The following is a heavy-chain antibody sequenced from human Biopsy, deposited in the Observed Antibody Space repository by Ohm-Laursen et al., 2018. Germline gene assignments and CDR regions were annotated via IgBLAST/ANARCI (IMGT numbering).Heavy chain of an antibody. CDR3: ARMEQPHDY. CDR2: INPTGGTT. CDR1: GYSFTKYY. D-gene: IGHD1/OR15-1a*01. J-gene: IGHJ4*02. V-gene: IGHV1-46*01. Sequence: ASVKVSCKVSGYSFTKYYINWVRQAPGQGLEWMGIINPTGGTTSYAEKFQGRVTLTRDTSTGTVYMELLNLKSDDTAVYYCARMEQPHDYWGQGTLVTVSS.